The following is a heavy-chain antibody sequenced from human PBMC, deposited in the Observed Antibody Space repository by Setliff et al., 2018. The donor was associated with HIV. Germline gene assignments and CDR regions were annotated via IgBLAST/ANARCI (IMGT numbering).Heavy chain of an antibody. J-gene: IGHJ1*01. CDR1: GYLFSGYY. CDR2: INYSNGDT. Sequence: ASVKVSCKTSGYLFSGYYLHWLRRAPGQGLEWMGWINYSNGDTKSAERFQGRVTMSRDSSTSTLYMDLKSLTSDDTAVYYCAPTRAYPPLEYFHHWGQGTLVTSPQ. V-gene: IGHV1-2*02. CDR3: APTRAYPPLEYFHH.